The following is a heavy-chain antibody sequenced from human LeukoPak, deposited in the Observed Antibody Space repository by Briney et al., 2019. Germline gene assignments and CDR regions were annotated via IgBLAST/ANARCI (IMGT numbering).Heavy chain of an antibody. CDR2: INPNSGGT. J-gene: IGHJ4*02. CDR3: ARKATISNFDY. CDR1: GYTFNRYG. V-gene: IGHV1-18*04. Sequence: ASVKVSCKASGYTFNRYGMNWVRQAPGQGLEWMGWINPNSGGTNYAQKLQGRVTMTTDTSTSTAYMELRSLRSDDTAVYYCARKATISNFDYWGQGTPVTVSS. D-gene: IGHD5-12*01.